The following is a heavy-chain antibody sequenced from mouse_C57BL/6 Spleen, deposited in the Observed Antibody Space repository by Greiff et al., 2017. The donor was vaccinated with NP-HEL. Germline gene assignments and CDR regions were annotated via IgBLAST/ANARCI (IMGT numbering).Heavy chain of an antibody. CDR2: IHPNSGST. CDR1: GYTFTSYW. Sequence: VQLQQSGAELVKPGASVKLSCKASGYTFTSYWMHWVKQRPGQGLEWIGMIHPNSGSTNYNEKFKSKATLTVDKSSSTAYMQLSSLTSEDSAVYYCSIYYDYGAYWGQGTLVTVSA. CDR3: SIYYDYGAY. V-gene: IGHV1-64*01. J-gene: IGHJ3*01. D-gene: IGHD2-4*01.